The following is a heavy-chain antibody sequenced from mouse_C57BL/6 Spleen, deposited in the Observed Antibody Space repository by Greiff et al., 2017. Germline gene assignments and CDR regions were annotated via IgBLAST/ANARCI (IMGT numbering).Heavy chain of an antibody. Sequence: QVQLQQPGAELVKPGASVKMSCKASGYTFTSYWITWVKQRPGQGLEWIGDIYPGSGSTNYNEKFKSKATLTVDTSTSTAYMQHSSLTSEDSAVYYCARSPYQNSNYEGAMDYWGQGTSVTVSS. D-gene: IGHD2-5*01. V-gene: IGHV1-55*01. CDR3: ARSPYQNSNYEGAMDY. CDR1: GYTFTSYW. J-gene: IGHJ4*01. CDR2: IYPGSGST.